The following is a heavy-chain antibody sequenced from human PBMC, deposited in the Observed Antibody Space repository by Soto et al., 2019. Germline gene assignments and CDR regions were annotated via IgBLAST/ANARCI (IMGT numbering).Heavy chain of an antibody. D-gene: IGHD2-8*02. V-gene: IGHV4-34*01. CDR2: TNHSGST. CDR1: GGSFSAYY. J-gene: IGHJ4*02. CDR3: ARGQSSLLLDC. Sequence: SLTCAVYGGSFSAYYWSWIRQPPGKGLEWIGETNHSGSTNYNPSLKSRVTISVGTSKNQFSLKLSSVTAADTAVYYCARGQSSLLLDCWGQGILVTVSS.